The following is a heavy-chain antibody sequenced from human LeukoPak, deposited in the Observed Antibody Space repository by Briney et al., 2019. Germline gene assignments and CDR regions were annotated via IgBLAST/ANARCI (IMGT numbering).Heavy chain of an antibody. D-gene: IGHD2-21*01. V-gene: IGHV3-21*01. Sequence: GGSLRLSCAASGFTFSSYSMNWVRQAPGKGLEWVSSISSSSSYIYYADSVEGRFTISRDNAKNSLYLQMNSLRAEDTAVYYCARRVNNYFDYWGQGTLVTVSS. J-gene: IGHJ4*02. CDR3: ARRVNNYFDY. CDR1: GFTFSSYS. CDR2: ISSSSSYI.